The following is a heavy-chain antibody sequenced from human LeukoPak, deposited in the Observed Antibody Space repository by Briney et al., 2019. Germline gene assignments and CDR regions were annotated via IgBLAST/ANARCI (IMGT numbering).Heavy chain of an antibody. D-gene: IGHD1-26*01. Sequence: SGGSLRLSCAASGFIFSDYWMHWVRQAPGKGLVWVSRINTDGGFTRYADSVQGRFIISRDTAKNTLFLQMNSLRAEDTAVYYCAREAKVGGALQYWGQGILDTVSS. CDR3: AREAKVGGALQY. V-gene: IGHV3-74*01. CDR2: INTDGGFT. CDR1: GFIFSDYW. J-gene: IGHJ4*02.